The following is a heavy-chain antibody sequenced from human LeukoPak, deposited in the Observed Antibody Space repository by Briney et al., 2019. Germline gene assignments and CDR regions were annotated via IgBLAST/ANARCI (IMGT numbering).Heavy chain of an antibody. J-gene: IGHJ4*02. V-gene: IGHV6-1*01. D-gene: IGHD6-19*01. Sequence: SQTLSLTCAISGDSVSSNSAAWNWIRQSRSRGLEWLGRTYYRSKWYNDYAVSVKSRMTINSDTSKNQFSLQLNSVTPEDTAVYYCARDLLAVAGRTFDYWGQGTLVTVSS. CDR3: ARDLLAVAGRTFDY. CDR1: GDSVSSNSAA. CDR2: TYYRSKWYN.